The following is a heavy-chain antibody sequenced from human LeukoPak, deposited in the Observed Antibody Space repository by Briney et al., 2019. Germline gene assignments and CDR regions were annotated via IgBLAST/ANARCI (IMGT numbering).Heavy chain of an antibody. V-gene: IGHV3-11*01. D-gene: IGHD6-6*01. J-gene: IGHJ4*02. CDR2: ISSSGSTI. CDR1: GFTFSDYY. Sequence: GGSLRLSCAASGFTFSDYYMSGIRQASRRGLEGVTYISSSGSTIYYADSVKGRFTISRDNAKNSLYLQVNSLRAEDTAVYYCARDLSPYSSSSGYFDYWGQGTLVTVSS. CDR3: ARDLSPYSSSSGYFDY.